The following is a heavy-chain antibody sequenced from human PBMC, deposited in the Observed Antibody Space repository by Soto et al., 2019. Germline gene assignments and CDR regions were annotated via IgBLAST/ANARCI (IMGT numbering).Heavy chain of an antibody. CDR3: ATYDTGGKFDF. Sequence: PSETLSLTCTVSGGSFSSFYWSWIRQPPGKGLEWIGYVYYSGTTNYNPSLKGRVSISVDTSKNQFSLKLTCVTAADTAVYYCATYDTGGKFDFWGLGTLVTLSS. J-gene: IGHJ4*02. CDR2: VYYSGTT. V-gene: IGHV4-59*01. CDR1: GGSFSSFY. D-gene: IGHD3-22*01.